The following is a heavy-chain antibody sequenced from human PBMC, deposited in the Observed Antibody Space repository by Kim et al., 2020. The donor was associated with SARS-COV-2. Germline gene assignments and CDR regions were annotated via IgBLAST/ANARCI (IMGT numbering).Heavy chain of an antibody. D-gene: IGHD3-22*01. V-gene: IGHV4-59*11. J-gene: IGHJ1*01. CDR1: GGSITSHY. CDR3: ARGLTYYYDRGGYNQYFHD. Sequence: SETLSLTCTVSGGSITSHYWSWIRQPPGKGLEWMGYFYYSGSTNYNPSLKSRVTISVDTSKNQFSLKLRSVTAADTAVYYCARGLTYYYDRGGYNQYFHDWGQGTLVTVSA. CDR2: FYYSGST.